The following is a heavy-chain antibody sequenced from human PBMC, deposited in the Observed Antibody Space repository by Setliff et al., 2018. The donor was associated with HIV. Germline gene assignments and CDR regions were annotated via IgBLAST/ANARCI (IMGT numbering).Heavy chain of an antibody. CDR1: GYTFTGYY. V-gene: IGHV1-2*02. CDR2: INPNNGGT. J-gene: IGHJ6*02. D-gene: IGHD3-3*01. Sequence: GASVKVSCKASGYTFTGYYMHWVRQAPGQGLEWMGWINPNNGGTNYAQKFQGRVTMTRDTSISTAYMELSRLRSDDTAVYYCARIFGDQGYYYGMDVWGQGTTVTVSS. CDR3: ARIFGDQGYYYGMDV.